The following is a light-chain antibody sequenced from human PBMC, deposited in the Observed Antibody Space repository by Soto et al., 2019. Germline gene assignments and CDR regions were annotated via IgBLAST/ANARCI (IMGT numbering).Light chain of an antibody. J-gene: IGKJ1*01. CDR3: QQANSFPWT. Sequence: DIQMTQSPSYVSASVGDRVTITCRASQGVSSWLAWYQQKAGKAPKLLIFAASTLQRGVPSRFSGSGSGTDFTLSISSLQPEDFATYYCQQANSFPWTFGQGTKVEIK. CDR1: QGVSSW. CDR2: AAS. V-gene: IGKV1-12*01.